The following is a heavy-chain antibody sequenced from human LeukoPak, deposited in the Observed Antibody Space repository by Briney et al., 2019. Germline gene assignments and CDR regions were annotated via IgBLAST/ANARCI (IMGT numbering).Heavy chain of an antibody. CDR1: GFTFSSFA. D-gene: IGHD3-10*01. V-gene: IGHV3-30*04. J-gene: IGHJ4*02. Sequence: PGRSLRLSCAASGFTFSSFAMHWVRQAPGKGLEWVAVISYDGSNEYYADSVKGRFTISRDNSKNTLYLQMNSLRAEDTAVYYCATMVRGVIVKGPFDYWGQGTLVTVSS. CDR3: ATMVRGVIVKGPFDY. CDR2: ISYDGSNE.